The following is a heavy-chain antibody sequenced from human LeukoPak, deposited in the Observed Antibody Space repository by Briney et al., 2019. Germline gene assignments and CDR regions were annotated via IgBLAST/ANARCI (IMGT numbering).Heavy chain of an antibody. Sequence: PGRSLRLSCAASGFTFDDYAMHWVRQAPGKGLEWVSGISWNSGSIGYADSVKGRFTISRDNSKNTLYLQMNSLRAEDTAVYYCAKDFTRSSGHQYNWFDPWGQGTLVTVSS. CDR2: ISWNSGSI. D-gene: IGHD6-19*01. J-gene: IGHJ5*02. CDR3: AKDFTRSSGHQYNWFDP. V-gene: IGHV3-9*01. CDR1: GFTFDDYA.